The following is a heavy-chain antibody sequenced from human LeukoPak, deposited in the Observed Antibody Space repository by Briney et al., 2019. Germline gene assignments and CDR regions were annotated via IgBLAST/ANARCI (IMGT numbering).Heavy chain of an antibody. CDR1: GFIFRSYW. J-gene: IGHJ4*02. Sequence: GGSLRLSCAASGFIFRSYWMSWVRQAPGKGLEWVANIKQDGSEKYYVDSVKGRFTISRDNAKNSLYLQMDSLRAEDTAVYYCARSAGSISWYEGYYFDFWGQGSQVTVSS. V-gene: IGHV3-7*01. CDR3: ARSAGSISWYEGYYFDF. D-gene: IGHD6-13*01. CDR2: IKQDGSEK.